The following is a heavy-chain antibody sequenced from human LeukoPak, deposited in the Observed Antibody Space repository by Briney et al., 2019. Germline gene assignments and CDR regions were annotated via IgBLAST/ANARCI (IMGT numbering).Heavy chain of an antibody. CDR3: ARGWISDSFDY. CDR2: ISSSGSNI. J-gene: IGHJ4*02. Sequence: GLSLRLSCAASGFTFSSYEMNWVRQAPGKGLEWVSYISSSGSNIYYADSVKGRFTISRDNAKNSLYLQMNSLRAEDTAVYYCARGWISDSFDYWGQGTLVTVSS. CDR1: GFTFSSYE. D-gene: IGHD5-12*01. V-gene: IGHV3-48*03.